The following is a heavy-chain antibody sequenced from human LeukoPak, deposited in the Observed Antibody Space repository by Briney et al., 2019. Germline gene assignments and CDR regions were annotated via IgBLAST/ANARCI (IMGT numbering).Heavy chain of an antibody. J-gene: IGHJ4*02. CDR2: IKQDGSEK. CDR3: ASSRGYNSGYRALELPPSPID. D-gene: IGHD5-18*01. CDR1: GGSISSSSYY. V-gene: IGHV3-7*01. Sequence: ETLSLTCTVSGGSISSSSYYWGWIRQPPGKGLEWVANIKQDGSEKYYVDSVKGRFTISRDNAKNSLYLQMNSLRAEDTAVYYCASSRGYNSGYRALELPPSPIDWGQGTLVTVSS.